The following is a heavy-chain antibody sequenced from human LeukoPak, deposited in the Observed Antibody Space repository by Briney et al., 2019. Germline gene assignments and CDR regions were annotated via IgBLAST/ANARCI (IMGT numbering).Heavy chain of an antibody. J-gene: IGHJ4*02. D-gene: IGHD3/OR15-3a*01. Sequence: GASVKVSCKTSGYTFTGYYMHWVRLAPGQGLEWLGWVDANSGGTKYAQKFQGGVNMSRDTSISTVYLELSSLTSDDTAVYYCARDLFWTGYYYFDYWGQGTLVTVSS. CDR2: VDANSGGT. CDR3: ARDLFWTGYYYFDY. V-gene: IGHV1-2*02. CDR1: GYTFTGYY.